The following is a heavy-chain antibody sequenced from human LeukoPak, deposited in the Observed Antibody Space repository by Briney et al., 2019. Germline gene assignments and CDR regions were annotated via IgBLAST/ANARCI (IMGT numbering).Heavy chain of an antibody. J-gene: IGHJ5*02. V-gene: IGHV5-51*01. CDR1: GYSLTSYW. CDR2: IYPRDYDT. CDR3: ARLGSIVVVVAATPGWFDP. Sequence: ESLKISCKGSGYSLTSYWIGWVREMPRKGLEWMGIIYPRDYDTRYSPSFQGQVTISADKSISTAYLQWSSLKASDTAMYYCARLGSIVVVVAATPGWFDPWGQGTLVTVSS. D-gene: IGHD2-15*01.